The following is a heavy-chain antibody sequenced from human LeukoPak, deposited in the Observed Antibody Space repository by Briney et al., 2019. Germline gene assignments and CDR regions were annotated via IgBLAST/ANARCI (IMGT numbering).Heavy chain of an antibody. CDR2: IRGSGGAT. Sequence: GGSLRLSXAASGFTFSTYAMSWVRRAPGKGLEWVSGIRGSGGATYYADSVKGRFTISRDNSKNTLYLQMNSLRAEDTAVYYCAKDDLGFGKLGYWGQGTLVTVSS. V-gene: IGHV3-23*01. J-gene: IGHJ4*02. D-gene: IGHD3-10*01. CDR1: GFTFSTYA. CDR3: AKDDLGFGKLGY.